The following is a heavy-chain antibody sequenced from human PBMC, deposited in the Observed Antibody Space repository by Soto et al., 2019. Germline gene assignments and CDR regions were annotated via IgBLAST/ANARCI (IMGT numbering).Heavy chain of an antibody. CDR1: GYTFTSYG. Sequence: ASVKVSCKASGYTFTSYGISWVRQAPGRGLEWMGWISAYNGNTNYAQKLQGRVTMTTDTSTSTAYMELRSLRSDDTAVYYCARVVRLPYCSGGSCPYYFDYWGQGTLVTVPS. CDR3: ARVVRLPYCSGGSCPYYFDY. J-gene: IGHJ4*02. CDR2: ISAYNGNT. V-gene: IGHV1-18*04. D-gene: IGHD2-15*01.